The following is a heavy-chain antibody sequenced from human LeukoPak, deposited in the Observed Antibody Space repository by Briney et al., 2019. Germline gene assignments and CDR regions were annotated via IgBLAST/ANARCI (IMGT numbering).Heavy chain of an antibody. Sequence: SETLSLTCTVSGGSISSHYWSWLRQSAVKGLEWIGRIYNTGSTNYNLSLKSRVTMSIDTSKSQFSLKVSSVTAADTAVYYCATSIAAAGWLEGAFDIWGQGTMVTVSS. CDR2: IYNTGST. V-gene: IGHV4-4*07. D-gene: IGHD6-13*01. CDR1: GGSISSHY. CDR3: ATSIAAAGWLEGAFDI. J-gene: IGHJ3*02.